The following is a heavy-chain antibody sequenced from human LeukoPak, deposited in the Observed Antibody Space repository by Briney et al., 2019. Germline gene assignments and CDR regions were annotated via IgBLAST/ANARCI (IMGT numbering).Heavy chain of an antibody. CDR1: GGSISSYY. Sequence: SETLSLTCTVSGGSISSYYWSWIRQPPGKGLEWIGEINHSGSTNYNPSLKSRVTISVDTSKNQFSLKLSSVTAADTAVYYCARRIAARRHYYYGMDVWGQGTTVTVSS. J-gene: IGHJ6*02. D-gene: IGHD6-6*01. V-gene: IGHV4-34*01. CDR2: INHSGST. CDR3: ARRIAARRHYYYGMDV.